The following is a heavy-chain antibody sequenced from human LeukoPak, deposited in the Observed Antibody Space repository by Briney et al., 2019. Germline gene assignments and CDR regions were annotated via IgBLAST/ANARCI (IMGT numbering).Heavy chain of an antibody. Sequence: GSLRLSCAASGFTFSSYEMNWVRQAPGKGLEWVSYISSSGSTIYYADSVKGRFTISRDNAKNSLYLQMNSLRAEDTAVYYCARRTRYCSSTSSYGVYAFDTWGQGTMVTVSS. D-gene: IGHD2-2*01. CDR2: ISSSGSTI. J-gene: IGHJ3*02. CDR1: GFTFSSYE. V-gene: IGHV3-48*03. CDR3: ARRTRYCSSTSSYGVYAFDT.